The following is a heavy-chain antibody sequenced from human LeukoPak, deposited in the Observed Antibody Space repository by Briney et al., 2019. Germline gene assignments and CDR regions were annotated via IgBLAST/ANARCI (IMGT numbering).Heavy chain of an antibody. V-gene: IGHV3-30*04. CDR3: ARESADCSSTSCHYYYYYMDV. J-gene: IGHJ6*03. Sequence: GRSLRLSCAASGFTFNYYSMHWVRQAPGKGLEWVAGISYDGSNEYYADAMKGRFTISRDNSKNTLYLQMSSLRAEDTAVYYCARESADCSSTSCHYYYYYMDVWGKGTTVTVSS. CDR2: ISYDGSNE. D-gene: IGHD2-2*01. CDR1: GFTFNYYS.